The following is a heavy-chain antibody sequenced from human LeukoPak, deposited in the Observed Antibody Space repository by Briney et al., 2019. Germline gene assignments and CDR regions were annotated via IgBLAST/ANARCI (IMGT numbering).Heavy chain of an antibody. J-gene: IGHJ4*02. CDR2: ISAYNGNT. V-gene: IGHV1-18*01. CDR1: GYTFTSYG. Sequence: ASVKVSCKASGYTFTSYGISWVRQAPGQGLEWMGWISAYNGNTNYAQKLQGRVTMTTDTSTSTAYMELRSLRSDDTAVYYCARDLVEYYDFWSGPADYWGQGTLVTVSS. D-gene: IGHD3-3*01. CDR3: ARDLVEYYDFWSGPADY.